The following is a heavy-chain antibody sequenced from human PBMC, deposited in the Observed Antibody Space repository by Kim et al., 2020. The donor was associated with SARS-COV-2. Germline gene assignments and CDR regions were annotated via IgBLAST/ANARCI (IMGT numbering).Heavy chain of an antibody. D-gene: IGHD3-16*01. CDR2: IYYSGST. CDR3: AGDPLKNPVPLGYYYYYGMDV. Sequence: SETLSLTCTVSGGSISSGGYYWSWIRQHPGKGLEWIGYIYYSGSTYYNPSLKSRVTISVDTSKNQYSLKLSSVTAAHTAVYYCAGDPLKNPVPLGYYYYYGMDVWGQGPTVTVSS. V-gene: IGHV4-31*03. J-gene: IGHJ6*02. CDR1: GGSISSGGYY.